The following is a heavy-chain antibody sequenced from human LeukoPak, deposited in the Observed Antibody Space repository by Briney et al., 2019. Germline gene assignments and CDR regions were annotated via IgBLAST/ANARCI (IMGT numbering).Heavy chain of an antibody. CDR2: IYYSGST. V-gene: IGHV4-59*08. CDR3: ARLLPTEIITARRRERAFDI. J-gene: IGHJ3*02. Sequence: SETLSLTCTVSGGSISSYYWSWIRQPPGKGLEWIGDIYYSGSTNYNPSLKSRVTISVDTSKNQFSLKLSSVTAADTAVYYCARLLPTEIITARRRERAFDIWGHGTMVTVSS. CDR1: GGSISSYY. D-gene: IGHD6-6*01.